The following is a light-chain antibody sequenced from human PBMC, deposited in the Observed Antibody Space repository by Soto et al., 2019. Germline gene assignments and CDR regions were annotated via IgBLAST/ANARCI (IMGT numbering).Light chain of an antibody. CDR1: QSVASN. Sequence: EIVMTQSPAYLSVSPGDGASLSCWASQSVASNVAWYQQKPGQGPRLLIHGASTRAAGVPARFSGSGSGTDFTLTISSLQSEDFAVYFCQQYHNWPPQYTFGQGTELQIK. J-gene: IGKJ2*01. V-gene: IGKV3-15*01. CDR3: QQYHNWPPQYT. CDR2: GAS.